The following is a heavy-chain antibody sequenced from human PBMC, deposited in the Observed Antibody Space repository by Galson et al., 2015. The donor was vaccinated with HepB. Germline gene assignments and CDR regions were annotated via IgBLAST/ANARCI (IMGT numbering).Heavy chain of an antibody. Sequence: TLSLTCTVSGGSISSYYWSWIRQPPGKGLEWIGYIYYSGSTNYNPSLKSRVTISVDTSKNQFSLKLSSVTAADTAVYYCARPGSVDGSGWNNYAFDIWGQGTMVTVSS. CDR2: IYYSGST. J-gene: IGHJ3*02. CDR1: GGSISSYY. D-gene: IGHD6-19*01. CDR3: ARPGSVDGSGWNNYAFDI. V-gene: IGHV4-59*01.